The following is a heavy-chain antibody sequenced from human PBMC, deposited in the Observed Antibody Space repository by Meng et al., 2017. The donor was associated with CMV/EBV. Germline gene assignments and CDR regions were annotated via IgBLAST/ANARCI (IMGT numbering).Heavy chain of an antibody. Sequence: ASVKVPCKASGYTFTGYYMHWVRQAPGQGLEWMGWINPNSGGTNYAQKFQGRVTMTRDTSISTAYMELSRLRSDDTAVYYCARVVPAAIGTIDYWGQGTLVTVSS. J-gene: IGHJ4*02. CDR3: ARVVPAAIGTIDY. CDR2: INPNSGGT. CDR1: GYTFTGYY. V-gene: IGHV1-2*02. D-gene: IGHD2-2*01.